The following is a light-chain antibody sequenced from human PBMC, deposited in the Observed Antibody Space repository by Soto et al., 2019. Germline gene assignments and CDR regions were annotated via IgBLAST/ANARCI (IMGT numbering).Light chain of an antibody. CDR2: DAS. V-gene: IGKV3-11*01. CDR3: QQRSNWPPK. CDR1: QSVASY. J-gene: IGKJ1*01. Sequence: ETVLTQSPATLSLSPGERATLSCRASQSVASYLAWYQQKPGQAPRLLIYDASNRATGIPARFSGSGSGTDFTLTISSLEPEDFAVYYCQQRSNWPPKFGQGTKVEIE.